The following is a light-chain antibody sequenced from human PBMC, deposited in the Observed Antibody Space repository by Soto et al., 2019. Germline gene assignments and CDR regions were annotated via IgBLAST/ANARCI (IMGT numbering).Light chain of an antibody. CDR2: DAS. Sequence: DIQMTQSPSTLSASVGDRVTLTCRASQGISSWLAWYQQKPGKAPKLLIYDASNLESGVPSSFGGSGSGTEFTLTISSLQPDDFATYYCQQYNSNPYTFGQGTKLEIK. V-gene: IGKV1-5*01. CDR1: QGISSW. J-gene: IGKJ2*01. CDR3: QQYNSNPYT.